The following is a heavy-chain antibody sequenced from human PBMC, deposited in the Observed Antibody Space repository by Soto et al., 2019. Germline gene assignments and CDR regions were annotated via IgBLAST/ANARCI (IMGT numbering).Heavy chain of an antibody. CDR2: IYHSGST. CDR3: ARGRGYIYGNNLYGMDV. V-gene: IGHV4-4*02. Sequence: PSETLSLTCADSGGSISSINGWSWVRHPRGTGLEWIGEIYHSGSTNYNPSFKNRVTISVDRSTNYFSLKMTSVTAADAAVYYCARGRGYIYGNNLYGMDVWGQGHKVTGSS. CDR1: GGSISSING. J-gene: IGHJ6*02. D-gene: IGHD5-12*01.